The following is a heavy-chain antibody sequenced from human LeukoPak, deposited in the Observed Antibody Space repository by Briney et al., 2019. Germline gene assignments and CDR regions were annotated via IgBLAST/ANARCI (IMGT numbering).Heavy chain of an antibody. Sequence: TASETLSLTCTVSGVTIDTYTWSWIRQPPGKGLEWIGYIDYAGNTNYNPSLKSRVSMSVDTSKNQFSLNLRSVNAADTALYYCAKLYSSSLGLRNRGQGSLVTVSS. CDR3: AKLYSSSLGLRN. D-gene: IGHD2-8*01. J-gene: IGHJ4*02. V-gene: IGHV4-59*03. CDR1: GVTIDTYT. CDR2: IDYAGNT.